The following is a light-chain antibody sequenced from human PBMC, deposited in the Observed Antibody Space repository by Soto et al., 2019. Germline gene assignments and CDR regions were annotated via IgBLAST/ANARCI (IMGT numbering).Light chain of an antibody. CDR1: QGLSSY. CDR3: QQLNSYPRT. Sequence: IPLTQSPSSLSASVGDRVTITCRASQGLSSYLAWYQQKPRKAPKLLIYDASTLQSGVPSRSSGSGSGTDFTLTISSLQPEDFATYYCQQLNSYPRTFGQGTKVEIK. CDR2: DAS. V-gene: IGKV1-9*01. J-gene: IGKJ1*01.